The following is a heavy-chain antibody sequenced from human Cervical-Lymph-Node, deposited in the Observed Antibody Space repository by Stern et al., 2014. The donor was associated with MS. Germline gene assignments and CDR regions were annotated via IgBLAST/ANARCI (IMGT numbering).Heavy chain of an antibody. Sequence: EVQLVESGGGLVQPGGSLRLSCAASGFTFSSYWMRWVRQAPGKGLEWVANIKPDGSEKYYVDSVKGRFTISRDNAKNSLYLQMNSLRAEDTAVYYCARIDDFWSGYYYYGMDVWGQGTTVTVSS. CDR2: IKPDGSEK. CDR3: ARIDDFWSGYYYYGMDV. CDR1: GFTFSSYW. D-gene: IGHD3-3*01. J-gene: IGHJ6*02. V-gene: IGHV3-7*01.